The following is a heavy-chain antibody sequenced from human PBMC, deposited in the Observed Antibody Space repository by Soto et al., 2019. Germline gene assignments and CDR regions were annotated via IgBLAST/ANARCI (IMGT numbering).Heavy chain of an antibody. CDR2: INHSGST. V-gene: IGHV4-34*01. J-gene: IGHJ4*02. Sequence: SETLSLTCAVYGGSFSGYYWSWIRQPPGKGLEWIGEINHSGSTNYNPSLKSRVTISVDTSKNQFSLKLSSVTAADTAVYYCARGRMYYDILTGYYRKVFLDYWGQGTLVTVSS. CDR1: GGSFSGYY. CDR3: ARGRMYYDILTGYYRKVFLDY. D-gene: IGHD3-9*01.